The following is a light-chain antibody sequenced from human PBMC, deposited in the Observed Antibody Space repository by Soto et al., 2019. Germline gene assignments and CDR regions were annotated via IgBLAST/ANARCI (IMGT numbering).Light chain of an antibody. CDR3: QQYSSLLT. CDR1: QSISRW. J-gene: IGKJ4*01. Sequence: DIQMTQSPSTLSTSVGDRFNITCRASQSISRWLAWSQQKPGKAPKLLIYDASNLQSGVSSRFRGSGSGTEFTLTITSLQPYDFATYYCQQYSSLLTFGGGTKVEI. V-gene: IGKV1-5*01. CDR2: DAS.